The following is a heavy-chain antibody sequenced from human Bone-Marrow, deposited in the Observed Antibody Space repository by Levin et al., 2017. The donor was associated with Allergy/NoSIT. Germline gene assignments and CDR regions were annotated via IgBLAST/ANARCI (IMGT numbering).Heavy chain of an antibody. CDR3: ARDGGIIDY. D-gene: IGHD3-16*01. CDR1: GFIFSDFY. CDR2: ISKDSDRT. V-gene: IGHV3-11*01. J-gene: IGHJ4*02. Sequence: GGSLRLSCAASGFIFSDFYMSWLRQPPGKGLEWVAYISKDSDRTYYADSVRGRFAISRDNIKNSLFLQMNSLKADDTAVYFCARDGGIIDYWGQGTLVTVSS.